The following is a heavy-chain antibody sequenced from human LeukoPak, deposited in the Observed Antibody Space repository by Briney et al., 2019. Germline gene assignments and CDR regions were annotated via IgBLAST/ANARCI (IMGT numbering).Heavy chain of an antibody. V-gene: IGHV3-53*01. CDR1: GFTVSSNY. CDR3: ARDVYYYDSSGYYQLVDY. D-gene: IGHD3-22*01. J-gene: IGHJ4*02. Sequence: GGSLRLSCAASGFTVSSNYMSWVRQAPGKGLXXXXXXXXXGSTYYADSVKGRFTISRDNSKNTLYLQMNSLRAEDTAVYYCARDVYYYDSSGYYQLVDYWGQGTLVTVSS. CDR2: XXXXGST.